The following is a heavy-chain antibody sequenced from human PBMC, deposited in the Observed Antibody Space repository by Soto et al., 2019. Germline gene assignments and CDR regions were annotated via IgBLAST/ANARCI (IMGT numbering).Heavy chain of an antibody. CDR2: ISAYNGNT. CDR3: ARDARVRSAGITMIVVVLYDYYYYCMDV. V-gene: IGHV1-18*01. Sequence: ASVKLSCKASGYTFTSYGISWVRQAPGQGLEWMGWISAYNGNTNYAQKLQGRVTMTTDTSTSTAYMELRSLRSDDTAVYYCARDARVRSAGITMIVVVLYDYYYYCMDVWG. D-gene: IGHD3-22*01. CDR1: GYTFTSYG. J-gene: IGHJ6*02.